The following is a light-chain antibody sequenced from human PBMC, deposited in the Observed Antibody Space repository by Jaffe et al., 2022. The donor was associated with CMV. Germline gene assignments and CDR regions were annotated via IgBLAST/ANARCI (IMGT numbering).Light chain of an antibody. CDR2: WAS. CDR3: HQYYGNFRT. J-gene: IGKJ1*01. Sequence: DIVMTQSPDSLAVSLGERVTINCKSSRSVLYSSNNKNYLAWYQQKPGQPPKLLLYWASTRESGVPERFSGSGSGTDFTLTINSLQAEDVAVYYCHQYYGNFRTFGQGTKVEVK. V-gene: IGKV4-1*01. CDR1: RSVLYSSNNKNY.